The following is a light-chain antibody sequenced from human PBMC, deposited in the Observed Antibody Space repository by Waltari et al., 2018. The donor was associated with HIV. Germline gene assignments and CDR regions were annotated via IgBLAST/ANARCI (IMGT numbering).Light chain of an antibody. V-gene: IGLV1-47*01. CDR2: KNY. CDR3: VGWDGSLSGYV. J-gene: IGLJ1*01. CDR1: CSNIGNAN. Sequence: QSVLTQPPSAPGTPGQTVTISCSGSCSNIGNANVYWYQQLPGMTPKLRIYKNYQRHSGVPDRFACSKSGTSASLAISGLRSEDEADYYCVGWDGSLSGYVFGAGTTVTVL.